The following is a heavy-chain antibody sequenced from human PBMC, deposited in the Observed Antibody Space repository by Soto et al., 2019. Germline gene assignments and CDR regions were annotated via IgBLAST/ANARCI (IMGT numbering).Heavy chain of an antibody. V-gene: IGHV1-2*04. CDR3: ARDRRISGRPAGDIVATADPPDAFDI. D-gene: IGHD5-12*01. J-gene: IGHJ3*02. Sequence: GASVKVSCKASGYTFTGYYMHWVRQAPGQGLEWMGWINPNSGGTNYAQKFQGWVTMTRDTSISTAYMELSRLRSDDTAVYYCARDRRISGRPAGDIVATADPPDAFDIWGQGTMVTVSS. CDR1: GYTFTGYY. CDR2: INPNSGGT.